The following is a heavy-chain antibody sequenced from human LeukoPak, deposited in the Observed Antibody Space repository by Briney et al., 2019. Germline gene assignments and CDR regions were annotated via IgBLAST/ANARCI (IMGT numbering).Heavy chain of an antibody. V-gene: IGHV3-23*01. D-gene: IGHD4/OR15-4a*01. CDR3: ARSRLSRFDY. CDR2: FSGNGGGT. CDR1: GFTFSGYA. J-gene: IGHJ4*02. Sequence: PGGSLRLSCAASGFTFSGYAMSWVRQAPGKGLEWVSSFSGNGGGTYYGDSVKGRFTISRDNSKNTLYLQMNSLRADDTAVYYCARSRLSRFDYWGQGTLVTVSS.